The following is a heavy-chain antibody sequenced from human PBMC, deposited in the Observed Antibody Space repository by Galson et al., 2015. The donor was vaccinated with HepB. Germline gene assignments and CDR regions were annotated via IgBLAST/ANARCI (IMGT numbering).Heavy chain of an antibody. CDR3: ARTAVVTVSAFDL. V-gene: IGHV4-34*01. CDR1: GGSFTGYY. Sequence: ETLSLTCGVFGGSFTGYYWSWIRQPPGGGLEWIGEINHGGYASYHPSLKTRVTISVDTSTSHFSLKLNSLTAADTAVYYCARTAVVTVSAFDLWGQGTMVTVSS. D-gene: IGHD5-18*01. J-gene: IGHJ3*01. CDR2: INHGGYA.